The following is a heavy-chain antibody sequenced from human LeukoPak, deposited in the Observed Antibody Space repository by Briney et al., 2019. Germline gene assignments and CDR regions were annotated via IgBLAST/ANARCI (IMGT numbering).Heavy chain of an antibody. CDR2: IKQDGSEK. J-gene: IGHJ3*02. D-gene: IGHD6-19*01. Sequence: GGSLRLSCAASGFTFSSYWMSWVRQAPGKGLEWVANIKQDGSEKYYVDSVKGRFTISRDNAKNSLYLQMNSLRAEDTAVYYCARLYSSGRGWAFDIWGQGTMVTVSS. V-gene: IGHV3-7*01. CDR3: ARLYSSGRGWAFDI. CDR1: GFTFSSYW.